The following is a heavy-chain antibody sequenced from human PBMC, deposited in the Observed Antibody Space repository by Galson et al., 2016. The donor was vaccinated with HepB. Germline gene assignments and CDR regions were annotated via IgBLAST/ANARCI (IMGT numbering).Heavy chain of an antibody. CDR1: GASIGSDYYY. V-gene: IGHV4-31*03. Sequence: TLSLTCTVSGASIGSDYYYWSWIRQLPGKGLEWIGYVHDSGTPYYNPSLKSRAILALDTSKNQFSLSLSSVTAADMAFYYCARGAAGGPFDYWGQGTLVTVSS. CDR3: ARGAAGGPFDY. CDR2: VHDSGTP. D-gene: IGHD6-13*01. J-gene: IGHJ4*02.